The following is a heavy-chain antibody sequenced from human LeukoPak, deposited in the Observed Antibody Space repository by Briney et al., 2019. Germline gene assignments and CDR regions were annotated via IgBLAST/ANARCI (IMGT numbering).Heavy chain of an antibody. Sequence: GGSLRLSCAASGFTFSTYDMHWVRQAPGKGPEWVAVIGYDGSNKYYADSVNGRFTISRDNSKNTLYLQMNSLRAEDTAVYYCASQTKYSSSWCFDYWGQGTLVTVSS. J-gene: IGHJ4*02. CDR3: ASQTKYSSSWCFDY. CDR2: IGYDGSNK. D-gene: IGHD6-13*01. V-gene: IGHV3-30*03. CDR1: GFTFSTYD.